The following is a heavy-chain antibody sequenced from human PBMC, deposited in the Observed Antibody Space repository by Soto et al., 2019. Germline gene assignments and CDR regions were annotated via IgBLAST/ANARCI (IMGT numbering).Heavy chain of an antibody. Sequence: GGSLRLSCAASGFTFDDYAMHWVRQAPGKGLEWVSGISWNSGSIGYADSVKGRFTISRDNAKNSLYLQMNSLRAEDTALYYCAKDIAATYGDSYFDYWGQGTLVTVSS. J-gene: IGHJ4*02. CDR1: GFTFDDYA. D-gene: IGHD4-17*01. CDR3: AKDIAATYGDSYFDY. V-gene: IGHV3-9*01. CDR2: ISWNSGSI.